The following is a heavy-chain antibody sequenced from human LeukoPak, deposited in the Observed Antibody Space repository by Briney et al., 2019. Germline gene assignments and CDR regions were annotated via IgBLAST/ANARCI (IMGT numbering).Heavy chain of an antibody. CDR3: ARGPHCSSTSCLAYYYYMDV. D-gene: IGHD2-2*01. CDR1: GGTFSSYA. CDR2: IIPIFGTA. J-gene: IGHJ6*03. V-gene: IGHV1-69*05. Sequence: GASVKVSCKASGGTFSSYAISWVRQAPGQGLEWMGRIIPIFGTANYAQKFQGRVTITTDESTSTAYMELSSLRSEDTAAYYCARGPHCSSTSCLAYYYYMDVWGKGTTVTVSS.